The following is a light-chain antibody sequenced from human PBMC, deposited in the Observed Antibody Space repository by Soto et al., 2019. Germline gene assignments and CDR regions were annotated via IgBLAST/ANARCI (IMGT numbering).Light chain of an antibody. CDR1: RSVSAN. CDR2: GAF. Sequence: EIVMTQSPATLSVSPGESATLSCRASRSVSANLAWYQQRPGQAPRLLIFGAFTRATDIPARFSGSGSGTDFTLTISSLQSEDFAVYYCQQYDVWPFTFGPGTKVDLK. V-gene: IGKV3-15*01. CDR3: QQYDVWPFT. J-gene: IGKJ3*01.